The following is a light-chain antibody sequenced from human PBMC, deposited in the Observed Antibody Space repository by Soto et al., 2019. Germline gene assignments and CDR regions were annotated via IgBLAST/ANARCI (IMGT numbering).Light chain of an antibody. CDR3: QQYSHLIT. V-gene: IGKV1-33*01. CDR2: DAS. Sequence: DIEMTQSPSSLSASVGDRVTITCQASQDMSNYLNWYQQKLGKAPKLLIYDASNLETGFPSRFSGTGSGTDLTFNIRSLEAEAIANYYRQQYSHLITFGQGTRLEIK. CDR1: QDMSNY. J-gene: IGKJ5*01.